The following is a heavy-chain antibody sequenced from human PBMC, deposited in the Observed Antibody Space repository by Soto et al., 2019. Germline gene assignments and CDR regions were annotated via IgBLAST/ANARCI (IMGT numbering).Heavy chain of an antibody. Sequence: ASVKVSWTDSGYSLSSYGLTLVRQAPAQGLEWMGWISAHNGYTNYAHNLQGRVTMTTDTSTSTGYMELRNLRSDDTAVYYCAREVGRRGYCSGGSCSTRFDPWGQGTLVTVSS. CDR3: AREVGRRGYCSGGSCSTRFDP. CDR1: GYSLSSYG. V-gene: IGHV1-18*04. J-gene: IGHJ5*02. CDR2: ISAHNGYT. D-gene: IGHD2-15*01.